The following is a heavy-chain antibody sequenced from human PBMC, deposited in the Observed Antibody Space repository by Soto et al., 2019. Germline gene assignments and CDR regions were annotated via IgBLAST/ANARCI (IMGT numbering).Heavy chain of an antibody. D-gene: IGHD6-19*01. Sequence: GGSLRLSCAASGFTFSSYAMSWVRQAPGKGLEWVSAISGSGGSTYYADSVKGRFTISRDNSKNTLYLQMNSLRAEDTAVYYCAKDRGYSSGWYVENWFDPWGQGTLVTVSS. CDR3: AKDRGYSSGWYVENWFDP. V-gene: IGHV3-23*01. CDR2: ISGSGGST. CDR1: GFTFSSYA. J-gene: IGHJ5*02.